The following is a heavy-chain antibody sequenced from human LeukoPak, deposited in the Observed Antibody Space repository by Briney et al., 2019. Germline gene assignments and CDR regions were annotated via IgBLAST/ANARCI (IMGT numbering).Heavy chain of an antibody. D-gene: IGHD5-18*01. V-gene: IGHV5-10-1*01. J-gene: IGHJ4*02. Sequence: GESLKISCKGSGYSFASYWISWVRQMPGKGLEWMGKIDPIDSYTNYSPSFQGHATISADKSLSTAYLQWSSLRASDTAMYYCARHHTSMVDWGQGTLVTVSS. CDR2: IDPIDSYT. CDR3: ARHHTSMVD. CDR1: GYSFASYW.